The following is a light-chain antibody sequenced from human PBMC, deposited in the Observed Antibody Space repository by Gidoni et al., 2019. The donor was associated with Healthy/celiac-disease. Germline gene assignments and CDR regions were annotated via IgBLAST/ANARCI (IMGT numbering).Light chain of an antibody. CDR1: SSDVGGYYY. V-gene: IGLV2-14*01. J-gene: IGLJ2*01. CDR2: EVS. Sequence: QSALPQPASASGVPGQSITISCTGTSSDVGGYYYVPWYKQHPGKAPKLTIYEVSNRPSGVSNRCSGAKSGDTASLTIAGIQAEDEADYYCSSYTSSSTRVFGGGTKLTVL. CDR3: SSYTSSSTRV.